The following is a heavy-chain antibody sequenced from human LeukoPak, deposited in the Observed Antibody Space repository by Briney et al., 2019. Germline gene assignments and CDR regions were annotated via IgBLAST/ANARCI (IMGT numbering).Heavy chain of an antibody. V-gene: IGHV3-21*01. Sequence: GGSLRLSCAASGFTFSSYSMNWVRQAPGKGLEWVSSISSSSSYIYYADSVKGRFTISRDNAKNSLYLQMNSLRAEDTAVYYCARVIRYMDLSSSWTFDYWGQGTLVTVSS. CDR3: ARVIRYMDLSSSWTFDY. CDR2: ISSSSSYI. J-gene: IGHJ4*02. CDR1: GFTFSSYS. D-gene: IGHD6-13*01.